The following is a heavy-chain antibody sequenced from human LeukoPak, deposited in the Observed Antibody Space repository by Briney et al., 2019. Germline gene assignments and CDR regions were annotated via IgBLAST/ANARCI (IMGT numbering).Heavy chain of an antibody. V-gene: IGHV4-30-2*01. Sequence: SETLSLTCTVSGGSISSGGYYWSWIRQPPGKGLEWIGYIYHSGSTYYNPSLKSRVTISVDRSKNQFSLKLSSVTAADTAVYYCAKRETYYYGSGFDYWGQGTLVTVSS. CDR2: IYHSGST. J-gene: IGHJ4*02. CDR3: AKRETYYYGSGFDY. CDR1: GGSISSGGYY. D-gene: IGHD3-10*01.